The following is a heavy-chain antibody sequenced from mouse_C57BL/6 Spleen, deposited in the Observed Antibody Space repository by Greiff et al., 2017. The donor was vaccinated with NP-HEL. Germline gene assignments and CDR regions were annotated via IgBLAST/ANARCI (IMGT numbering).Heavy chain of an antibody. J-gene: IGHJ1*03. V-gene: IGHV1-55*01. CDR1: GYTFTSYW. D-gene: IGHD2-5*01. Sequence: QVQLQQPGAELVKPGASVKMSCKASGYTFTSYWITWVKQRPGQGLEWIGDIYPGSGSTNYNEKFKSKATLTVDTSSSTAYMQLSSLTSEDSAVYYWAGPYYSNYVRYFDVWGTGTTVTVSS. CDR2: IYPGSGST. CDR3: AGPYYSNYVRYFDV.